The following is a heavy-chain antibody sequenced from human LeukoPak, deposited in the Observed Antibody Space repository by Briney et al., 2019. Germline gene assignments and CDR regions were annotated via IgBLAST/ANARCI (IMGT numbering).Heavy chain of an antibody. V-gene: IGHV1-2*02. J-gene: IGHJ4*02. D-gene: IGHD4-17*01. Sequence: ASVKVSCRASGYTFAGYYMHWVRQAPGQGLEWMGWINPNSGGTNYAQKFQGRVTMTRDTSISTAYMELSRLRSDDTAVYYCARVFGDYGDYGNWGQGTLVTVSS. CDR3: ARVFGDYGDYGN. CDR2: INPNSGGT. CDR1: GYTFAGYY.